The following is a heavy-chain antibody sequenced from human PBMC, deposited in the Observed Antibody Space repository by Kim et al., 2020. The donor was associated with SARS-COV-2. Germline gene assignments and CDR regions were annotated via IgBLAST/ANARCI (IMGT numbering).Heavy chain of an antibody. CDR2: IYYSGST. V-gene: IGHV4-59*13. CDR3: ARALYCTNGVCHRSFYYYYGMDV. Sequence: SETLSLTCTASGGSISSYYWSWIRQSPGKGLEWIGHIYYSGSTNYNPSLKRRLTISVDTSKNQFSLKLSSVTAADTAVYYCARALYCTNGVCHRSFYYYYGMDVWGQGTTVTVSS. J-gene: IGHJ6*02. CDR1: GGSISSYY. D-gene: IGHD2-8*01.